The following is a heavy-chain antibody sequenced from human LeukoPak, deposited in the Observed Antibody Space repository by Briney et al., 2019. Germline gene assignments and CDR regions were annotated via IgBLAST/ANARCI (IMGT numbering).Heavy chain of an antibody. CDR3: ARHNLGEDWYFDL. V-gene: IGHV5-51*01. CDR2: IYPGDSDT. CDR1: GYSFSTYW. Sequence: GESLKISCKGSGYSFSTYWIAWVRQMPGKGLEWVGIIYPGDSDTRYSPSFQGQVTISADKSISTAYLQWSSLKASDTAMYYCARHNLGEDWYFDLWGRGTLVTVSS. J-gene: IGHJ2*01. D-gene: IGHD3-16*01.